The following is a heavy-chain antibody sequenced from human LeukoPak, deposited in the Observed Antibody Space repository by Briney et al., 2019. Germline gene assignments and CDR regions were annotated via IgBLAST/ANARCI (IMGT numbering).Heavy chain of an antibody. V-gene: IGHV3-23*01. CDR1: GFTFSSYA. CDR3: AKGGEWPNYYFDY. D-gene: IGHD3-10*01. CDR2: ISGSGGST. Sequence: GGSLRLSCAASGFTFSSYAMSWVRQAPGKGLEWVSAISGSGGSTYYADSVKGRFTISRDNSKNTLYLQMNSQRAEDTAVYYCAKGGEWPNYYFDYWGQGTLVTVSS. J-gene: IGHJ4*02.